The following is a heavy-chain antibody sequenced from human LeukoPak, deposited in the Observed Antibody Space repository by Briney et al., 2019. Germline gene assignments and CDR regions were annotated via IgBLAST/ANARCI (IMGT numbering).Heavy chain of an antibody. CDR3: ASVGGIAVAPFDY. CDR1: GGSISSGDYY. D-gene: IGHD6-19*01. Sequence: SQTLSLTCTVSGGSISSGDYYWSWIRQPPGKGLEWIGYIYYSGSTYYNPSLKSRVTISVDTSKNQFSLKLSSVTAADTAVYYCASVGGIAVAPFDYWGQGTLVTVSS. V-gene: IGHV4-30-4*01. J-gene: IGHJ4*02. CDR2: IYYSGST.